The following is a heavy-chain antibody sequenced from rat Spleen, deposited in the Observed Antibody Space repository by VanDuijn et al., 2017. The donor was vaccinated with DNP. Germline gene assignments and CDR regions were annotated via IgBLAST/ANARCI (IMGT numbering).Heavy chain of an antibody. Sequence: EVQLVESGGDLVQPGRSLKLSCVASGFTFSTYWMYWIRRVPGKGLEWIASINPAGGSSYYPDSVKGRFTISRDNAKSSLYLQMDSLRSEDTATYYCTTESTYYGYFDYWGQGVMVPVSS. CDR1: GFTFSTYW. V-gene: IGHV5-31*01. CDR2: INPAGGSS. J-gene: IGHJ2*01. D-gene: IGHD1-9*01. CDR3: TTESTYYGYFDY.